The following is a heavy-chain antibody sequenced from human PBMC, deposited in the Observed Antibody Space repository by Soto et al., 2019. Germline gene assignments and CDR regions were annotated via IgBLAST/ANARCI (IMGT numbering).Heavy chain of an antibody. CDR3: ARARGGDSGDYASLFDR. CDR1: GGSVSIGDYL. V-gene: IGHV4-30-4*01. Sequence: SETLSLTXTVFGGSVSIGDYLWSWIRQRPGKGLEWIGYIHDSGNTYYNPSLKSRVTISLDTSKNQFSLKVTSMTAADTAVYFCARARGGDSGDYASLFDRWGQGNLVTVS. J-gene: IGHJ5*02. D-gene: IGHD4-17*01. CDR2: IHDSGNT.